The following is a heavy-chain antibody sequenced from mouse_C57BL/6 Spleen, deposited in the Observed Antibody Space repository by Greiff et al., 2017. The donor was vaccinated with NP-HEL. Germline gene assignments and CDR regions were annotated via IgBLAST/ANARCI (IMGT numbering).Heavy chain of an antibody. CDR1: GFSLTSYG. J-gene: IGHJ1*03. D-gene: IGHD2-3*01. Sequence: QVQLKQSGPGLVQPSQSLSITCTVSGFSLTSYGVHWVRQSPGKGLEWLGVIWSGGSTDYNAAFISRLSISKDNSKSQVFFKMNSLQADDTAIYYCARRDGYYGFDVWGTGTTVTVSS. CDR3: ARRDGYYGFDV. V-gene: IGHV2-2*01. CDR2: IWSGGST.